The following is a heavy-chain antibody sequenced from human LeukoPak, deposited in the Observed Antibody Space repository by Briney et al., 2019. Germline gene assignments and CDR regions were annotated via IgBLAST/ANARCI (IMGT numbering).Heavy chain of an antibody. CDR1: GDTVSSNSAS. J-gene: IGHJ5*02. CDR2: TYYRSKWSH. CDR3: ARDANSGYEWGPSDP. Sequence: SQTLSLTCAISGDTVSSNSASWNWIRQSPSRGLEWLGRTYYRSKWSHDYAPSVESRITINPDTSNNRFSLQLNSVTPEDTAVYYCARDANSGYEWGPSDPWSHGTLVTVSS. D-gene: IGHD5-12*01. V-gene: IGHV6-1*01.